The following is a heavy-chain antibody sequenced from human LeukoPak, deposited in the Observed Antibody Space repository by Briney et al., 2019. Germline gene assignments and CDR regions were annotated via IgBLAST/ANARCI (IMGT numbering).Heavy chain of an antibody. CDR1: GFTFSSYE. CDR2: ISSSGSTI. CDR3: AKDIDYDSSGLDY. J-gene: IGHJ4*02. V-gene: IGHV3-48*03. D-gene: IGHD3-22*01. Sequence: GGSLRLSCAASGFTFSSYEMNWVRQAPGKGLEWVSYISSSGSTIYYADSVKGRFTISRDNAKNSLYLQMNSLRAEDMALYYCAKDIDYDSSGLDYWGQGTLVTVSS.